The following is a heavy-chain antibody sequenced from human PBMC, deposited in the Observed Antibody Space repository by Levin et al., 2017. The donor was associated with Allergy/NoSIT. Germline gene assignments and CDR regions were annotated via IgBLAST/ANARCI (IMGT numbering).Heavy chain of an antibody. CDR3: ARVLGYCSSTSCYYYYYGMDV. CDR1: GFTFSSYW. J-gene: IGHJ6*02. CDR2: IKQDGSEK. V-gene: IGHV3-7*04. Sequence: LSLTCAASGFTFSSYWMSWVRQAPGKGLEWVANIKQDGSEKYYVDSVKGRFTISRDNAKNSLYLQMNSLRAEDTAVYYCARVLGYCSSTSCYYYYYGMDVWGQGTTVTVSS. D-gene: IGHD2-2*01.